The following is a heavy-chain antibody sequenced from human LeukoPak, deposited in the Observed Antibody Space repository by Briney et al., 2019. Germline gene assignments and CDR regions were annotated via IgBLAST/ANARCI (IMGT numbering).Heavy chain of an antibody. V-gene: IGHV3-21*01. J-gene: IGHJ4*02. CDR2: ISTSSSYI. CDR3: ANNYGDYDY. Sequence: PGGPLRLSCAASGFTFSTYSMTWVRQAPGKGLEWVSSISTSSSYIYYADSVKGRFTISRDNAKNSLYLQMNSLRDEDTAVYYCANNYGDYDYWGQGTLVTVSS. CDR1: GFTFSTYS. D-gene: IGHD4-17*01.